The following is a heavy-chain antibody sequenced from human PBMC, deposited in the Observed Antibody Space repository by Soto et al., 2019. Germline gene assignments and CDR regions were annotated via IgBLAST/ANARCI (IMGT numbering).Heavy chain of an antibody. CDR1: GGSVSSGSYQ. CDR3: ARDGHGMDV. Sequence: SATRSLTCTVSGGSVSSGSYQWTWIRQPPGKGLEWIGYIHVSGSTNDNPSLKGRVTMSIDTSKNQFSLKLSSVTAADTAVYYCARDGHGMDVWGQGTKVTVSS. CDR2: IHVSGST. V-gene: IGHV4-61*01. J-gene: IGHJ6*02.